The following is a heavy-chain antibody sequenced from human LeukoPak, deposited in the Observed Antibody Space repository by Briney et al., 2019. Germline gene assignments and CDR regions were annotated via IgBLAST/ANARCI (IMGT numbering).Heavy chain of an antibody. V-gene: IGHV3-21*01. Sequence: GGSLRLSCAASGFTFSSYSMNWVRQAPGKGLEWVSFISSSRGYIYYADSVKGRFTISRDNAKNSLYLQMNSLRAEDTAVYYCARFIAAPYYFDYWGRGTLVTVSS. J-gene: IGHJ4*02. CDR3: ARFIAAPYYFDY. CDR1: GFTFSSYS. D-gene: IGHD6-13*01. CDR2: ISSSRGYI.